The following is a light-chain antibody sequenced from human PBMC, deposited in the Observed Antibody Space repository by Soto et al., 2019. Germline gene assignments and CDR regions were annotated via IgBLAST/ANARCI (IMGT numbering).Light chain of an antibody. V-gene: IGKV1-5*03. J-gene: IGKJ1*01. CDR3: QHYNSYSEA. CDR1: QTISRW. Sequence: QVSRGPSTLSGSVGDRVAITCRASQTISRWLACYQQKPGKAPKRLIYKASTLKSGVPSRFSGSGSGTEFTLNIISLQPDDFGTYYCQHYNSYSEAFGQGTKV. CDR2: KAS.